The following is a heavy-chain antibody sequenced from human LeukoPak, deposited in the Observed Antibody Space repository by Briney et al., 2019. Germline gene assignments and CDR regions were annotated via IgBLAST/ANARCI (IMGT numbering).Heavy chain of an antibody. CDR1: GGTFSSYA. CDR2: IIPILGIA. J-gene: IGHJ6*02. D-gene: IGHD3-10*01. CDR3: ASITMVRGVFSDFYYGMDV. Sequence: SVKVSCKASGGTFSSYAISWVRQAPGQGLEWMGRIIPILGIANYAQKFQGRVTITADKSTSTAYMELSSLRSEDTAVYYCASITMVRGVFSDFYYGMDVWGQGTTVTVSS. V-gene: IGHV1-69*04.